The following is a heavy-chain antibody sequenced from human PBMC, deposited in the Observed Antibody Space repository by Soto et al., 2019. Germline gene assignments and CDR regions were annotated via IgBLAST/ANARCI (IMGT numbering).Heavy chain of an antibody. CDR3: AAPVGYYASGSL. V-gene: IGHV4-30-2*01. Sequence: SETLSLTCAVSGGSISSGGYSWSWIRQPPGKGLEWIGEINHSGSTNYNPSLKSRVTISVDTSKNQFSLKLRSVTAADTAVYYCAAPVGYYASGSLWGQGTLVTVSS. J-gene: IGHJ4*02. CDR2: INHSGST. D-gene: IGHD3-10*01. CDR1: GGSISSGGYS.